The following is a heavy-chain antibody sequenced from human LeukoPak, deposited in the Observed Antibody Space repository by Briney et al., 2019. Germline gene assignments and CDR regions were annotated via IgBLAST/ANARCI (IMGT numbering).Heavy chain of an antibody. Sequence: KSSETLSLTCTVSGGSISSSIYYWGWIRQPPGKGLEWIGSIYYSGSTNYNPSLKSRVTISVDTSKNQFSLKLSSVTAADTAVYYCAREVPPRFWSGYFGRWFDPWGQGTLVTVSS. D-gene: IGHD3-3*01. CDR3: AREVPPRFWSGYFGRWFDP. V-gene: IGHV4-39*07. J-gene: IGHJ5*02. CDR2: IYYSGST. CDR1: GGSISSSIYY.